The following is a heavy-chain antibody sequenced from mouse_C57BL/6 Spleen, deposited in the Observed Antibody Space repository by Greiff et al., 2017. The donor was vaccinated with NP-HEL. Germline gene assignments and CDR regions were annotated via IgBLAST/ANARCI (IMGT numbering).Heavy chain of an antibody. CDR2: ISNLAYSI. CDR3: ARQDGNYEEGAMDY. J-gene: IGHJ4*01. D-gene: IGHD2-1*01. CDR1: GFTFSDYG. V-gene: IGHV5-15*01. Sequence: EVKLMESGGGLVQPGGSLKLSCAASGFTFSDYGMAWVRQAPRKGPEWVAFISNLAYSIYYADTVTGRFTISRENAKNTLYLEMSSLRSEDTAMYYCARQDGNYEEGAMDYWGQGTSVTVSS.